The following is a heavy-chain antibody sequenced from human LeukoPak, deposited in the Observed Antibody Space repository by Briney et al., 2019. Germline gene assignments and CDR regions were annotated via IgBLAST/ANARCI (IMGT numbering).Heavy chain of an antibody. CDR2: IKQDGSEK. V-gene: IGHV3-7*01. J-gene: IGHJ6*03. CDR1: GFTFSSYW. Sequence: QPGGSLRLSCAASGFTFSSYWMSWVRQAPGKGLEWVANIKQDGSEKYYVDPVKGRFTISRDNAKNSLYLQMNSLRAEDTAVYYCARSYYYYYMDVWGKGTTVTVSS. CDR3: ARSYYYYYMDV.